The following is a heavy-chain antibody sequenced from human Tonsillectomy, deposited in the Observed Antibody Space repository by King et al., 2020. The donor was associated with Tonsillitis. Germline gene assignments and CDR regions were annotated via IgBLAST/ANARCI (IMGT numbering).Heavy chain of an antibody. Sequence: VQLQQWGAGFLKPSETLSLTCAVYGGSFSDHNWSWIRQTSGKGLEWIAEVNHSGNTNYNPSLKSRVTMSVDTSKNQFSLTLTSVTAADPAVYFCARGPFPIFGVLITPPTYFDFWGQGTLVTVSS. J-gene: IGHJ4*02. D-gene: IGHD3-3*01. CDR1: GGSFSDHN. V-gene: IGHV4-34*01. CDR2: VNHSGNT. CDR3: ARGPFPIFGVLITPPTYFDF.